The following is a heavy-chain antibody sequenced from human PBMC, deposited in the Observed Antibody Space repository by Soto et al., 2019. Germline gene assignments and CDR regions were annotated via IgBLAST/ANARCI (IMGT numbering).Heavy chain of an antibody. D-gene: IGHD6-25*01. CDR3: AREYGYNDGDAFDI. CDR1: VYSFTSYG. V-gene: IGHV1-18*04. J-gene: IGHJ3*02. Sequence: GXSVKVSCKASVYSFTSYGISWVRQAPGQGLEWMGWISAYNGNTNYAQKLQGRVTMTTDTSTSTAYMELRSLRSDDTAVYYCAREYGYNDGDAFDIWGQGTMVTVSS. CDR2: ISAYNGNT.